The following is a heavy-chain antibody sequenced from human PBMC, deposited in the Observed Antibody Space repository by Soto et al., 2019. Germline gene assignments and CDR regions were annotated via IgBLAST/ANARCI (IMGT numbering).Heavy chain of an antibody. D-gene: IGHD2-15*01. V-gene: IGHV1-69*01. CDR2: IIPIFGTA. CDR1: GGTFGSYA. CDR3: ARDCSGGSCYGDYYYGMDV. J-gene: IGHJ6*02. Sequence: QVQLVQSGAEVKKPGSSVKVSCKASGGTFGSYAISWVRQAPGQGLEWMGGIIPIFGTANYAQKFQGRVTITADESTSTAYMELSSLRSEDTAVYYCARDCSGGSCYGDYYYGMDVWGQGTTVTVSS.